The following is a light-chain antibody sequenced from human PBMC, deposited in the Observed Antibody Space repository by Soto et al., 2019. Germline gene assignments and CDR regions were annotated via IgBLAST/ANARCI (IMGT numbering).Light chain of an antibody. CDR1: QSVSSK. V-gene: IGKV3-15*01. J-gene: IGKJ1*01. Sequence: EIVMTQSPATLSVSPGERATLSCRASQSVSSKLAWYQQKPGQAPRVLIYGASTRATGIPARFSGSGSGTECTLTISRLQSADFAVYYCQHYNDWPPTWTFGQGTRVEIK. CDR2: GAS. CDR3: QHYNDWPPTWT.